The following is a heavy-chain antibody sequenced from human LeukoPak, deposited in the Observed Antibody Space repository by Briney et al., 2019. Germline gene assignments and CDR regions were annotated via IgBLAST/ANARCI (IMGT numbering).Heavy chain of an antibody. V-gene: IGHV4-38-2*02. J-gene: IGHJ4*02. Sequence: SETLSLTCIVSGYSISSGYSWGWIRQPPGKGLEWIASIYHSGSTYYNPSLKSRVTISVDTSKNQFSLRLRSVTAADMAVYYCARGPSDPYYYDSSGYYFAYWGQGTLVTVSS. CDR1: GYSISSGYS. CDR2: IYHSGST. D-gene: IGHD3-22*01. CDR3: ARGPSDPYYYDSSGYYFAY.